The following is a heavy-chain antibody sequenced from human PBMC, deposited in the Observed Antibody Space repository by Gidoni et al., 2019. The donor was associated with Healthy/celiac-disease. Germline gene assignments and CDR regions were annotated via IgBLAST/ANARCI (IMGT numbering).Heavy chain of an antibody. Sequence: EVQLVESGGGLVQPGRSLRLSCAASGFTFDDYAMHWVRQAPGKGLEWVSGISWNSGSIGYADSVKGRFTISRDNAKNSLYLQMNSLRAEDTALYYCAKGNSPDSSGYYWRDAFDIWGQGTMVTVSS. V-gene: IGHV3-9*01. D-gene: IGHD3-22*01. CDR1: GFTFDDYA. CDR3: AKGNSPDSSGYYWRDAFDI. J-gene: IGHJ3*02. CDR2: ISWNSGSI.